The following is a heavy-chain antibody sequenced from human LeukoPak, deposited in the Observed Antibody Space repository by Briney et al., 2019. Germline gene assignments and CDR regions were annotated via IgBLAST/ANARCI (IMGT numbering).Heavy chain of an antibody. CDR1: GGSISSYY. V-gene: IGHV4-59*01. CDR2: IYYSGST. J-gene: IGHJ3*02. Sequence: PSETLSLTCTVSGGSISSYYWIWIRQPPGKGLEWIGYIYYSGSTNYNPSLKSRVTISVDTSKNQFSLKLSSVTAADTAVYYCAGQSGYSFLDAFDIWGQGTMVTVSS. D-gene: IGHD5-18*01. CDR3: AGQSGYSFLDAFDI.